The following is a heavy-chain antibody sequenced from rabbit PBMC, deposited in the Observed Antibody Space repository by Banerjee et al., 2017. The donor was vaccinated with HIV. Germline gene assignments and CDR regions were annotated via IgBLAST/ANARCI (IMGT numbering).Heavy chain of an antibody. Sequence: QEQLEESGGDLVKPEGSLTLTCTASGFSFSSSYWICWVRQAPGKGLEWIACIYAGSSGSTYYASWAKGRFTISKTSSTTVTLQMTSLTAADTATYFCARDLAGVIGWNFNLRGPGTLVTVS. V-gene: IGHV1S45*01. J-gene: IGHJ4*01. CDR3: ARDLAGVIGWNFNL. CDR1: GFSFSSSYW. CDR2: IYAGSSGST. D-gene: IGHD4-1*01.